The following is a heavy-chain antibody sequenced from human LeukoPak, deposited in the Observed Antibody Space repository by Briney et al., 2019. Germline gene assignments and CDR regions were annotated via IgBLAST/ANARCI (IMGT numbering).Heavy chain of an antibody. CDR3: AKVRGYSYDNDY. V-gene: IGHV3-23*01. D-gene: IGHD5-18*01. CDR1: GFTFSSYA. CDR2: ISGSGGST. J-gene: IGHJ4*02. Sequence: GGSLRLSCAASGFTFSSYAMSWVRQAPGKGLEWVSAISGSGGSTYYVDSVKGRFTISRDNSKNTLYLQMNSLRAEDTAVYYCAKVRGYSYDNDYWGQGTLVTVSS.